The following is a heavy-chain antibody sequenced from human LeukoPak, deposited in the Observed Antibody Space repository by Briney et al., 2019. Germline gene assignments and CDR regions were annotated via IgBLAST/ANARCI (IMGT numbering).Heavy chain of an antibody. CDR1: RFTFSAYG. D-gene: IGHD5-12*01. J-gene: IGHJ4*02. CDR2: IWFDGSNK. Sequence: GRSLRLSCAASRFTFSAYGIHWSRQAPSKGQERVAVIWFDGSNKYYVNSVKRRFTISRDNSKNTLYLQMNSLRAEDTAVYYCARDPSSGYPDYWGQGTLVTVSS. V-gene: IGHV3-33*01. CDR3: ARDPSSGYPDY.